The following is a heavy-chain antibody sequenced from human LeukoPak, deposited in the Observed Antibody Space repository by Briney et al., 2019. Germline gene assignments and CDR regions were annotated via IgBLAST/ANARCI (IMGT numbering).Heavy chain of an antibody. J-gene: IGHJ4*02. CDR2: ISYDGSNK. Sequence: GGSLRLSCAASGFTFSSYAMQWGRQAPGKGLEWGAVISYDGSNKYYADSVKGRFTISRHNSKIPLYLQMTSLRAEDTAVYYCARVAPYSYGLDYWGQGTLVTVSS. CDR3: ARVAPYSYGLDY. D-gene: IGHD5-18*01. V-gene: IGHV3-30*04. CDR1: GFTFSSYA.